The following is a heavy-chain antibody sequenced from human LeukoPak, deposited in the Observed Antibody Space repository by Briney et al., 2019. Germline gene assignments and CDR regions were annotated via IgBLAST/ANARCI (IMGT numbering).Heavy chain of an antibody. J-gene: IGHJ6*04. CDR2: ISGSGGST. V-gene: IGHV3-23*01. D-gene: IGHD3-10*02. CDR3: AELGITMIGGV. CDR1: GFTFSNYW. Sequence: GGSLRLSCAASGFTFSNYWMSWIRQAPGKGLEWVSAISGSGGSTYYADSVKGRFTISRDNSKNTLYLQMNSLRAEDTAVYYCAELGITMIGGVWGKGTTVTISS.